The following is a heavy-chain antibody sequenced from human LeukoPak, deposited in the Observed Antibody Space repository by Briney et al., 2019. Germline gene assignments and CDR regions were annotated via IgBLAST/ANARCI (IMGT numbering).Heavy chain of an antibody. CDR2: MFHSGNT. J-gene: IGHJ2*01. V-gene: IGHV4-59*08. CDR1: GASVTEYY. D-gene: IGHD4-11*01. CDR3: ARSPTTIIIPARYFDL. Sequence: SETLSLTCTISGASVTEYYWSWIRQPPGKGPEWIAYMFHSGNTICNPSLMSRVAMSIDASKNQISLTLTSVTAADTAVYFCARSPTTIIIPARYFDLWGRGTLVSVSS.